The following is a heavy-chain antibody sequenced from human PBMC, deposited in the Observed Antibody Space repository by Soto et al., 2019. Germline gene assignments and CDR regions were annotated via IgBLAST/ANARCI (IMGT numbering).Heavy chain of an antibody. Sequence: GGSLRLSCAASGFTFSSYAMSWVRQAPGKGLEWVSAITGPGGNTYYADSLKGRFTISRDNSKNTLYLQMNTLRAEDTAVYYCAKGRSGSGIYYPKNEPGGKEPLATVPS. CDR2: ITGPGGNT. V-gene: IGHV3-23*01. CDR1: GFTFSSYA. CDR3: AKGRSGSGIYYPKNEP. D-gene: IGHD3-10*01. J-gene: IGHJ5*02.